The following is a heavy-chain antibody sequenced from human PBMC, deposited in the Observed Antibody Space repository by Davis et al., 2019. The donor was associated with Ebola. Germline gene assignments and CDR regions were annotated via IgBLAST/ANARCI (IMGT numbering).Heavy chain of an antibody. D-gene: IGHD3-10*01. V-gene: IGHV3-73*01. J-gene: IGHJ4*02. CDR2: IRSKANSYAT. CDR1: GFTFSGSA. Sequence: GESLKISCAASGFTFSGSAMHWVRQASGKGLEWVGRIRSKANSYATAYAASVKGRFTISRDDSKNTAYLQMNSLKTGDTAVYYCTFGLSVDYWGQGTLVTVSS. CDR3: TFGLSVDY.